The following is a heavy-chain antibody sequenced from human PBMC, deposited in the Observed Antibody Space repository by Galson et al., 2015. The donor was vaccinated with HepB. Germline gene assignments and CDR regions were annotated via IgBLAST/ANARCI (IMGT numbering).Heavy chain of an antibody. CDR3: ARSGYFDGLVTYDAFHI. Sequence: SLRLSCAASGFSVSNNYMTWVRQAPGQGLEWVSVILNTGHVYYAESVKGRFTISRNDSTNTLSLQMDSLRVEDTALYYCARSGYFDGLVTYDAFHIWGQGTKVTVSS. D-gene: IGHD5-18*01. J-gene: IGHJ3*02. V-gene: IGHV3-53*01. CDR1: GFSVSNNY. CDR2: ILNTGHV.